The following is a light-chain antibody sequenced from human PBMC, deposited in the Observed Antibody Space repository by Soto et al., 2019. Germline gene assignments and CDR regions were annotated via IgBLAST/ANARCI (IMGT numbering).Light chain of an antibody. CDR2: EVT. J-gene: IGLJ1*01. Sequence: QCVLTLSLSACASPGQSVALSRTGTRTYVGGYNYVSWYQQYPGKAPKLIMYEVTKRPSGVPDRFSGSKSGNTASLTVSGLQAEDEADYYCCSYVGSNNYVFGTGSKVTVL. V-gene: IGLV2-8*01. CDR3: CSYVGSNNYV. CDR1: RTYVGGYNY.